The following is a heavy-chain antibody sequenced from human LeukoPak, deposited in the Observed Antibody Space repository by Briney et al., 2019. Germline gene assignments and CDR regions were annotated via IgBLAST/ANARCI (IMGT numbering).Heavy chain of an antibody. CDR2: ISGSGGST. V-gene: IGHV3-23*01. CDR1: GFTFSSYA. CDR3: AKSNPPWVTMVVTTNFDY. J-gene: IGHJ4*02. D-gene: IGHD4-23*01. Sequence: PGGSLRLSCAASGFTFSSYAMSWVRQAPGKGLEWVSAISGSGGSTYYADSVKGRFTISRDNSKNTLYLQMNSLRAEDTAVYYCAKSNPPWVTMVVTTNFDYWGQGTLVTVSS.